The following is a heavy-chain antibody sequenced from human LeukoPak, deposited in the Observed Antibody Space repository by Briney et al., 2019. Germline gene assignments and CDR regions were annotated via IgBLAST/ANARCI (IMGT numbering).Heavy chain of an antibody. CDR3: ARPQHRAGQRRSPIYYFDY. D-gene: IGHD6-19*01. CDR1: GYSFTSYW. CDR2: IYPGDSDT. J-gene: IGHJ4*02. V-gene: IGHV5-51*01. Sequence: VESLKISGNGSGYSFTSYWIGGVRQLPGKGLEWMGIIYPGDSDTRYSPSFQGHVTISADKSISTAYLQWSSLKASDTAMYYCARPQHRAGQRRSPIYYFDYWGQGTLVTVSS.